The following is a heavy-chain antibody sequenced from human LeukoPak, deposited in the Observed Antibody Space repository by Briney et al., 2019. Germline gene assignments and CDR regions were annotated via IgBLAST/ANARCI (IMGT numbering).Heavy chain of an antibody. D-gene: IGHD3-22*01. Sequence: GGSLRLSCAASGFTFSSYAMSWVRQAPGKGLDWVSAISGSGGSTYYADSVKGRFTISRDNSKNTLYLQMNSLRAEDTAVYYCAKDPTYYYDSSGYIDYWGQGTLVTVSS. CDR3: AKDPTYYYDSSGYIDY. J-gene: IGHJ4*02. CDR1: GFTFSSYA. V-gene: IGHV3-23*01. CDR2: ISGSGGST.